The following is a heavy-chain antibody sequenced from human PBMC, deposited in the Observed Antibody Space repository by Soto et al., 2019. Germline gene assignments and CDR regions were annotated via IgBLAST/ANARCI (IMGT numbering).Heavy chain of an antibody. J-gene: IGHJ6*02. V-gene: IGHV5-51*01. D-gene: IGHD2-15*01. Sequence: PGESLKISCKGSGYSFTSYWIGWVRQMPGKGLEWMGIIYPGDSDTRYSPSFQGQVTISADKSISTAYLQWSSLKASDTAMSYCATHCSGGSCSSSRPYYYGMDVWGQGTTVTVS. CDR2: IYPGDSDT. CDR3: ATHCSGGSCSSSRPYYYGMDV. CDR1: GYSFTSYW.